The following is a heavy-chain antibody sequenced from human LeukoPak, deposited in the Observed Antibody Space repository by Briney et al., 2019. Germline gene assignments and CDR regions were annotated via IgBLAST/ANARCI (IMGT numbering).Heavy chain of an antibody. CDR1: GGSISIYY. J-gene: IGHJ3*02. Sequence: SETLSLTCTVSGGSISIYYWSWVRQPPGKGLEWIGYIYNSGSTNYNSSLKSRVTISADTSKNQSSLKLSSVTAADTAVYYCARARGATIFQSAFDIWGQGTMVTVSS. D-gene: IGHD5-24*01. V-gene: IGHV4-59*01. CDR2: IYNSGST. CDR3: ARARGATIFQSAFDI.